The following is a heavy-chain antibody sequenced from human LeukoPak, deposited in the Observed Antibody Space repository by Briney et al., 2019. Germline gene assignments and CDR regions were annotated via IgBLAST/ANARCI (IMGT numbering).Heavy chain of an antibody. J-gene: IGHJ3*02. CDR2: ISWNSGSI. D-gene: IGHD1-26*01. Sequence: PTGGSLRLSCAASGFTFDDYAMHWVRQAPGKGLEWVSGISWNSGSIGYADSVKGRFTISRDNSKNTLYLQMNSLRAEDTAVYYCARGWVGIVGATADGAFDIWGQGTMVTVSS. CDR3: ARGWVGIVGATADGAFDI. CDR1: GFTFDDYA. V-gene: IGHV3-9*01.